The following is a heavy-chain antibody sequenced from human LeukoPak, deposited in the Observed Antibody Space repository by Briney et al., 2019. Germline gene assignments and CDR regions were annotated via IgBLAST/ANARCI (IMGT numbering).Heavy chain of an antibody. Sequence: GGSLRLSCAASGFTFSSYWMSWVRQAPGKGLEWVANIKQDGSEKYYVDSVKGRFTISRDNAKNSLYLQVNSLRAEDTAVYYCARDGFLIGSSFNMMKGFDYWGQGTLVTVSS. V-gene: IGHV3-7*01. J-gene: IGHJ4*02. CDR2: IKQDGSEK. D-gene: IGHD3-22*01. CDR1: GFTFSSYW. CDR3: ARDGFLIGSSFNMMKGFDY.